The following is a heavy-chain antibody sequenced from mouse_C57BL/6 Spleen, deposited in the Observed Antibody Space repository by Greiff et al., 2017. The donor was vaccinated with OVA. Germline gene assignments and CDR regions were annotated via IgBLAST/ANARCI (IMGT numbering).Heavy chain of an antibody. J-gene: IGHJ4*01. CDR2: INPNNGGT. CDR3: ARGQLRLRDYYAMDY. V-gene: IGHV1-26*01. CDR1: GYTFTDYY. D-gene: IGHD3-2*02. Sequence: EVQLQQSGPELVKPGASVKISCKASGYTFTDYYMNWVKQSHGKSLEWIGDINPNNGGTSYNQKFKGKATLTVDKSSSTAYMELRSLTSEDSAVYYGARGQLRLRDYYAMDYWGQGTSVTVSS.